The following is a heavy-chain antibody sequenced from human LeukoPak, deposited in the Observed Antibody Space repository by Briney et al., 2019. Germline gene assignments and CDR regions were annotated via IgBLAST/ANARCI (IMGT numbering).Heavy chain of an antibody. CDR3: AREVARSSVWRIFTIDY. J-gene: IGHJ4*02. Sequence: GGSLRLSCAASGFTFPFFAMSWVRQAPVKGLEWVSSISDSGGTSYYADSVKGRFTISRDNSRDTLYLQMNSLRAEDTAVYYCAREVARSSVWRIFTIDYWGQGTLVTVSS. CDR2: ISDSGGTS. CDR1: GFTFPFFA. V-gene: IGHV3-23*01. D-gene: IGHD2-2*01.